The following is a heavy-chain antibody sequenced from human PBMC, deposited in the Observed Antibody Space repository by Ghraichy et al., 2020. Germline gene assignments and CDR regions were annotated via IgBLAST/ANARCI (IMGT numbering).Heavy chain of an antibody. Sequence: SQTLSLTCTVSGGSISSGSYYWSWIRQPAGKGLEWIGRIYTSGSTNYNPSLKSRVTISVDTSKNQFSLKLSSVTAADTAVYYCARDWRSGSYSFDYWGQGTLVTVSS. V-gene: IGHV4-61*02. CDR3: ARDWRSGSYSFDY. D-gene: IGHD3-10*01. CDR1: GGSISSGSYY. CDR2: IYTSGST. J-gene: IGHJ4*02.